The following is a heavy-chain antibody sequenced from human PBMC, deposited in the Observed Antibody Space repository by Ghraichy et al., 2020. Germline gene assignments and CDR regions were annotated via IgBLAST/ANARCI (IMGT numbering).Heavy chain of an antibody. J-gene: IGHJ5*01. CDR2: MNPNSGNT. CDR3: ARGGGHKYCTGGACSLYNWFDF. D-gene: IGHD2-8*02. Sequence: ASVKVSCKASGYSFTNYDINWVRQAPGQGLEWMGWMNPNSGNTGYTQKFQGRVTMTSSTSMTTAYMELSRLTSEDTAVYYCARGGGHKYCTGGACSLYNWFDFWGQGTLVTVSS. CDR1: GYSFTNYD. V-gene: IGHV1-8*01.